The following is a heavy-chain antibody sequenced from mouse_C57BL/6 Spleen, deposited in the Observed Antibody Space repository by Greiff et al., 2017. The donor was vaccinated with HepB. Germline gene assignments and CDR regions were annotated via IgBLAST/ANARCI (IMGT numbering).Heavy chain of an antibody. D-gene: IGHD1-1*01. Sequence: EVQLQQSGTVLARPGASVKMSCKTSGYTFTSYWMHWVKQRPGQGLEWIGAIYPGNSDTSYNQKFKGKAKLTAVTSASTAYMELSSLTNEDSAVYYCTRDSYYYGSRYYYAMDYWGQGTSVTVSS. J-gene: IGHJ4*01. V-gene: IGHV1-5*01. CDR2: IYPGNSDT. CDR3: TRDSYYYGSRYYYAMDY. CDR1: GYTFTSYW.